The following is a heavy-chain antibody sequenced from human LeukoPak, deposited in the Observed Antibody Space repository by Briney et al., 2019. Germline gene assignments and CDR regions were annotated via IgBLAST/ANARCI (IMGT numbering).Heavy chain of an antibody. CDR2: INTNTGNP. CDR3: ARDVWGDYYDSSGYDAFDI. J-gene: IGHJ3*02. CDR1: GYTFTSYA. V-gene: IGHV7-4-1*02. D-gene: IGHD3-22*01. Sequence: ASVKVSCKASGYTFTSYAMNWVRQAPGQGLEWMGWINTNTGNPTYAQGFTGRFVFSLDTSVSTAYLQISSLKAEDTAVYYCARDVWGDYYDSSGYDAFDIWGQGTMVTVSS.